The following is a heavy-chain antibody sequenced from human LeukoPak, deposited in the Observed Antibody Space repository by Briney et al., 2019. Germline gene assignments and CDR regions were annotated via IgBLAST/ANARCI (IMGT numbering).Heavy chain of an antibody. CDR2: TYYRSKWYN. J-gene: IGHJ4*02. D-gene: IGHD3-10*01. CDR1: GDSVFSNSAA. CDR3: VRDVGFDFDY. V-gene: IGHV6-1*01. Sequence: SQTLSLTCAISGDSVFSNSAAWNWIRQSPSRGLEWLGRTYYRSKWYNDYAVSVKSRIIINPDTSKNQFSLQLKSVTHEDTAVYYCVRDVGFDFDYWGQGTLVTVSS.